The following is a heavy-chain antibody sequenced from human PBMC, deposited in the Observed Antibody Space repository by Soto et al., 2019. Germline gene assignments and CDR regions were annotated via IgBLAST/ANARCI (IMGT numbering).Heavy chain of an antibody. CDR1: GGSISSYY. D-gene: IGHD6-13*01. CDR3: AREKQGVAAALHY. V-gene: IGHV4-4*07. Sequence: TSETLSLTCTVSGGSISSYYWSWIRQPAGKALEWIGRIYTGGNTNYNPSLKSRVTMSVDTSKNQFSLKLNSVTAADTAVYYCAREKQGVAAALHYWGQGTLVTVSS. J-gene: IGHJ4*02. CDR2: IYTGGNT.